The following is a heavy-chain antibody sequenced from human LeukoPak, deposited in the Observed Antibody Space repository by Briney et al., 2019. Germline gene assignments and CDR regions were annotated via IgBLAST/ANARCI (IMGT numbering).Heavy chain of an antibody. CDR3: ARDRPTGASRLFVVQ. D-gene: IGHD3-3*01. Sequence: GVSLRLSCAASGFTFSSYSMTWVRQAPGKGLEWISSMSSGGTYIYYADSVRGRFTISRDNAKNSLYLLMNSLRAEDAAVYYCARDRPTGASRLFVVQWGQGTLVIVSS. CDR2: MSSGGTYI. CDR1: GFTFSSYS. J-gene: IGHJ4*02. V-gene: IGHV3-21*01.